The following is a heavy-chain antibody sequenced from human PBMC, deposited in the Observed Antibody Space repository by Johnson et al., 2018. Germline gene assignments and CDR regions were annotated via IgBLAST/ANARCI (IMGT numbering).Heavy chain of an antibody. V-gene: IGHV4-31*03. D-gene: IGHD1-26*01. J-gene: IGHJ3*01. Sequence: QVQLQESGPGLVKPSQTLSLTCTVSGGSISSGDYYWNWIRQHPGKGLEWIGYIYYSGSTYYNPSLKSRVTISVDTSKNQFSLKLSSVTAADTADYSCAREGIGGAFDVWGQGTMVTVSS. CDR1: GGSISSGDYY. CDR2: IYYSGST. CDR3: AREGIGGAFDV.